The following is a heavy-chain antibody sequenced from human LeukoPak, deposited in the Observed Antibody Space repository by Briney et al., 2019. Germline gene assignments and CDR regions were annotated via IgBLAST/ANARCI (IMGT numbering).Heavy chain of an antibody. V-gene: IGHV3-48*04. CDR1: GFTFSTYS. Sequence: PGGSLRLSCAASGFTFSTYSMNWVRQAPGKGLESVSYISSSSSMIYHADSVKGRFTISRDDAKNSLYLQMDSLGAEDTAVYYCAGGNAPFDYWGQGTLVTVSS. J-gene: IGHJ4*02. D-gene: IGHD4-23*01. CDR2: ISSSSSMI. CDR3: AGGNAPFDY.